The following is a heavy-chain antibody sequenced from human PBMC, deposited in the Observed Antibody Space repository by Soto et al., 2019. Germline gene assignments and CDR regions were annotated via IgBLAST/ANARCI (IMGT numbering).Heavy chain of an antibody. CDR3: ARGGYSYGYRRYFDY. Sequence: SETLSLTCAVYGGSFSGYYWSWIRQPPGKGLEWIGEINHSGSTNYNPSLKSRVTISVDTSKNQFSLKLSSVTAADTAVYYCARGGYSYGYRRYFDYWGQGTLVTVSS. V-gene: IGHV4-34*01. D-gene: IGHD5-18*01. CDR1: GGSFSGYY. CDR2: INHSGST. J-gene: IGHJ4*02.